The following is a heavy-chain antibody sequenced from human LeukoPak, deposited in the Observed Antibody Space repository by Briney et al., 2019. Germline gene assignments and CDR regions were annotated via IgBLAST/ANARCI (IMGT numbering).Heavy chain of an antibody. CDR1: GFTFSNSA. Sequence: GGSLRLSCAASGFTFSNSAMNWVRQAPGKGLEWVSSINNVGSHIYYADSVKGRFTISRDNAKNSLYLQMNSLRAEDTAVYYCAREWVSDYWGQGTLVTVSS. CDR2: INNVGSHI. D-gene: IGHD1-26*01. CDR3: AREWVSDY. J-gene: IGHJ4*02. V-gene: IGHV3-21*01.